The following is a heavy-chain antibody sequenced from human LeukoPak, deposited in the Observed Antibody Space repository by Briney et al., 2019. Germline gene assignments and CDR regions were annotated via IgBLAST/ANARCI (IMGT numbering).Heavy chain of an antibody. Sequence: GGSLRLSCAASGFTFSSYWMSWVRQAPGKGLEWVANIKQDGSEKYYVDSVEGRFTISRDNAKNSLYLQMNSLRAEDTAVYYCARADGGGYCSSTSCYNFDYWGQGTLVTVSS. CDR2: IKQDGSEK. D-gene: IGHD2-2*01. CDR1: GFTFSSYW. J-gene: IGHJ4*02. CDR3: ARADGGGYCSSTSCYNFDY. V-gene: IGHV3-7*01.